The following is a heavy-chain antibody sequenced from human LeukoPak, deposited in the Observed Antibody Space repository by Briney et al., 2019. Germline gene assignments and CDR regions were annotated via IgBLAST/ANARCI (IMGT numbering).Heavy chain of an antibody. V-gene: IGHV4-34*01. D-gene: IGHD2-8*02. CDR1: TGALSDYY. CDR3: ARGGGQEFLVVPGYLAG. J-gene: IGHJ2*01. Sequence: SETLSPTSAVYTGALSDYYSSWISQPPGMGLEWIGKISHSGSTNYNPSLKSRVSISVDTPKNQFSLKLSSLNAADTAFYYCARGGGQEFLVVPGYLAGCGRGSLVTVSS. CDR2: ISHSGST.